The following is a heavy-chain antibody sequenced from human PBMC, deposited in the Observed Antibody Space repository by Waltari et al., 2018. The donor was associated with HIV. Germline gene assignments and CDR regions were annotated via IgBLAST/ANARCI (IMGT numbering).Heavy chain of an antibody. V-gene: IGHV1-8*02. Sequence: QVYLVQSGPEVKRPGASVKISCKAYGYNFINFDVNWVRQAAGQGPGWLGAMNPNSGNTASPYIFEERVSMTTDVSTATAYMEMSGLTPEDTAIYYWARNSSAKGNRYFYYGLDVWGQGTPVTV. CDR2: MNPNSGNT. CDR3: ARNSSAKGNRYFYYGLDV. D-gene: IGHD3-22*01. CDR1: GYNFINFD. J-gene: IGHJ6*02.